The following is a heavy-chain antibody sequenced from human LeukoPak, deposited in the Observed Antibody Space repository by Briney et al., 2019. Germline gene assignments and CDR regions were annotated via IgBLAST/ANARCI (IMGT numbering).Heavy chain of an antibody. CDR2: IYSGGST. D-gene: IGHD2-15*01. CDR3: ARVVADYLFFDY. V-gene: IGHV3-53*01. Sequence: GGSLRLSCAASGFTVSSNYMSWVRQAPGKGLEWVSVIYSGGSTYYADSVKGRFTISRDNSKNTLYLQMDSLRAEDTAVYYCARVVADYLFFDYWGQGTLVTVSS. CDR1: GFTVSSNY. J-gene: IGHJ4*02.